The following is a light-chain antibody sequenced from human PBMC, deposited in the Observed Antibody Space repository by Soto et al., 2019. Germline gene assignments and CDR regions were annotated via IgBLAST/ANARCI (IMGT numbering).Light chain of an antibody. CDR2: AAS. CDR1: QGISRY. J-gene: IGKJ1*01. CDR3: QQLNSYPRT. V-gene: IGKV1-9*01. Sequence: DIQLTQSPSFLSASVGDRVTITFRASQGISRYLAWYQQKPGKAHNLLIYAASTLQSGVPSRFSGSGSGTEFTLTISSLQPEDFATYYCQQLNSYPRTFGQGTKVEIK.